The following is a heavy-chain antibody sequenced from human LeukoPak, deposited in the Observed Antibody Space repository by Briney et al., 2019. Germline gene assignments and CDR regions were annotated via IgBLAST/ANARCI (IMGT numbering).Heavy chain of an antibody. Sequence: KPSETLSLTCTVSGGSISSYYWSWIRQPSGKGLEWIGYIYYSGSTNYNPSLKSRVTMSVDTSKNQFSLKLSSVTAADTAVYYCARDSHDFWSGYRNWFDPWGQGTLVTVSS. CDR3: ARDSHDFWSGYRNWFDP. D-gene: IGHD3-3*01. CDR1: GGSISSYY. V-gene: IGHV4-59*12. CDR2: IYYSGST. J-gene: IGHJ5*02.